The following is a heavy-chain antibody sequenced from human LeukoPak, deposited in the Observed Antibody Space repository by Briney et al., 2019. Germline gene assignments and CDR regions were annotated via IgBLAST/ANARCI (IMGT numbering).Heavy chain of an antibody. D-gene: IGHD2-2*01. Sequence: GGSLRLSCAASGFTFSSYAMSWVRQAPGKGLEWVSGISGSGGAAYYADSVKGRFTISRDNSKNTLYLQMNSLRVEDTAVYYCAKDLAPTIYWGQGTLVTVSS. CDR3: AKDLAPTIY. J-gene: IGHJ4*02. V-gene: IGHV3-23*01. CDR2: ISGSGGAA. CDR1: GFTFSSYA.